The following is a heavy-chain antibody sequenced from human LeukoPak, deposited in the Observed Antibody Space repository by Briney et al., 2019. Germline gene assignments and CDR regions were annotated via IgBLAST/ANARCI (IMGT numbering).Heavy chain of an antibody. CDR2: INHSGST. CDR3: ATPYVWGSYRYLRY. D-gene: IGHD3-16*02. CDR1: GGSFSGYY. V-gene: IGHV4-34*01. J-gene: IGHJ4*02. Sequence: SETLSLTCAVYGGSFSGYYWSWIRQPPGKGLEWIGEINHSGSTNYNPSLKSRVTISVDTSKSQFSLKLSSVTAADTAVYYCATPYVWGSYRYLRYWGQGTLVTVSS.